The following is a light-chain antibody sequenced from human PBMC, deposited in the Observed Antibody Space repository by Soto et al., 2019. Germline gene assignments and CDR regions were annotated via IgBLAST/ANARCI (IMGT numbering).Light chain of an antibody. CDR1: QSVSSSY. V-gene: IGKV3-20*01. J-gene: IGKJ1*01. Sequence: EIVLTQSPGPLSLSPGQRATLSCRASQSVSSSYLAWYQQKPGQAPRPLIYGASSRAIGIPERFSGSGSGTDFTLTISSLEPEDFALYYCQQYCSSPWTFGEGTKVEIK. CDR3: QQYCSSPWT. CDR2: GAS.